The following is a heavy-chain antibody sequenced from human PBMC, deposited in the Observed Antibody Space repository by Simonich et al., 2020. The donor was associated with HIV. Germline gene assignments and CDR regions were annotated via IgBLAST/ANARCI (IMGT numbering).Heavy chain of an antibody. CDR2: LTPIFGTA. Sequence: QVQLVQSGAEVKKPGSSVKVSCKASGVTFSSFAISWGRQAPGLGLEWVGGLTPIFGTANYAQMCQGRVTITADESTSTAYMELSSLRSEDTGIYYCARKGGGRGVYYFDYWGQGTLVTVSS. J-gene: IGHJ4*02. V-gene: IGHV1-69*13. D-gene: IGHD3-10*01. CDR1: GVTFSSFA. CDR3: ARKGGGRGVYYFDY.